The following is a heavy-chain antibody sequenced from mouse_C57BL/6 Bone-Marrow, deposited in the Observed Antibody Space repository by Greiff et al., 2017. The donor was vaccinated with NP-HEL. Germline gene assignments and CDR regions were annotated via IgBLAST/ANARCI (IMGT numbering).Heavy chain of an antibody. J-gene: IGHJ2*01. V-gene: IGHV1-61*01. D-gene: IGHD4-1*01. Sequence: QVQLKQPGAELVRPGSSVKLSCKASGYTFTSYWMDWVKQRPGQGLEWIGNIYPSDSETHYNQKFKDKATLTVDKSSSTAYMQLSSLTSEDSAVYYCASMPGYFDYWGQGTTLTVSS. CDR1: GYTFTSYW. CDR2: IYPSDSET. CDR3: ASMPGYFDY.